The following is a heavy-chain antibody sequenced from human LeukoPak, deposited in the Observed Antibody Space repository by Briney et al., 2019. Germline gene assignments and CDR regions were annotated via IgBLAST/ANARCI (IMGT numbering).Heavy chain of an antibody. J-gene: IGHJ4*02. D-gene: IGHD3-10*01. CDR1: GGSISSGGYY. CDR2: IYYSGST. V-gene: IGHV4-31*03. Sequence: SETLSLTCTVSGGSISSGGYYWSWLRQHPGKGLEWFGYIYYSGSTYYNPSLKSRVTISVDTSKNQFSLKLSSVTAADTAVYYCARTPDYYGSGSYQGYVDYWGQGTLVTVSS. CDR3: ARTPDYYGSGSYQGYVDY.